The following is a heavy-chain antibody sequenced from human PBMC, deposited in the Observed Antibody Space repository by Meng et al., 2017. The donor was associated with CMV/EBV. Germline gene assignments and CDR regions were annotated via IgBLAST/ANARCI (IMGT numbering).Heavy chain of an antibody. CDR2: INPSGGST. Sequence: ASVKVSCKASGYTFTSYYMHWLRQAPGQGLEWMGIINPSGGSTSYAQKFQGRVTMTRDTSTSTVYMELSSLRSEDTAVYYCARELRPESTALRGNYYYGMDVWGQGTTVTVSS. CDR1: GYTFTSYY. CDR3: ARELRPESTALRGNYYYGMDV. V-gene: IGHV1-46*01. J-gene: IGHJ6*02. D-gene: IGHD3-16*01.